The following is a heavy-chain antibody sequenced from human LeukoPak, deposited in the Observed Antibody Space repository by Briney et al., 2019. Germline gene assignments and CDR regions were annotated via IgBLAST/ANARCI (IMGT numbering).Heavy chain of an antibody. V-gene: IGHV5-51*01. Sequence: GESLKISCKGSGYSFTSYWIGWVRQMPGKGLEWMGIIYPGDSDTRCSPSFQGQVTISADKSISTAYLQWSSLKASDTAIYYCARLGIAAAGPYYYYGMDVWGQGTTVTVSS. CDR1: GYSFTSYW. J-gene: IGHJ6*02. CDR2: IYPGDSDT. D-gene: IGHD6-13*01. CDR3: ARLGIAAAGPYYYYGMDV.